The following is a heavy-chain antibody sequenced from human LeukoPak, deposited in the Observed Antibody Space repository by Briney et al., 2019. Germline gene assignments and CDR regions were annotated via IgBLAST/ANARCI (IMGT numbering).Heavy chain of an antibody. Sequence: GGSLRLSCAASGFTFSTYNMNWVRQAPGKGLEWVSSITSSSSYIYYADSVKGRFTNSRDNSKNTLYLQMNSLRAEDTAVYYCARVGGTVTGYFDYWGQGTLVTVSS. D-gene: IGHD4-17*01. CDR2: ITSSSSYI. V-gene: IGHV3-21*01. J-gene: IGHJ4*02. CDR3: ARVGGTVTGYFDY. CDR1: GFTFSTYN.